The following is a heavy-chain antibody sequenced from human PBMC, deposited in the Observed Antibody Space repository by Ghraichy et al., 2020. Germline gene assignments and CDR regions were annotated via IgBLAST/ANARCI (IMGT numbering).Heavy chain of an antibody. CDR1: GGSFGIYY. D-gene: IGHD1-14*01. V-gene: IGHV4-34*01. CDR2: INHSGST. Sequence: SETLSLTCTVYGGSFGIYYWSWIRQPPGMGLEWIGEINHSGSTNYNPSLKSRVTISIDTSKNQFSLKLTSVTAADTAVYYCATTVGQASRNFDFCGQGSRGTVSA. CDR3: ATTVGQASRNFDF. J-gene: IGHJ4*02.